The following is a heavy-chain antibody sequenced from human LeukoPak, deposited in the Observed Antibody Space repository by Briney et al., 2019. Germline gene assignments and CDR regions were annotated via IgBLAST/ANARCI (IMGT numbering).Heavy chain of an antibody. Sequence: EASVKVSCKASGYTFTSYGISWVRQAPGQGLEWMGWISACNGNINYAQKLQGRVTMTTDTSTSTAYMELRSLRSDDTAVYYRARVSSSWYYFDYWGQGTLVTVSS. J-gene: IGHJ4*02. V-gene: IGHV1-18*04. CDR3: ARVSSSWYYFDY. CDR1: GYTFTSYG. CDR2: ISACNGNI. D-gene: IGHD6-13*01.